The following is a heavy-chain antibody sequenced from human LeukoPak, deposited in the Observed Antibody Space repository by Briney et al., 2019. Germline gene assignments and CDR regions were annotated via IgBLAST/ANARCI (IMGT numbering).Heavy chain of an antibody. CDR3: ARASTTTTIFDS. CDR1: GSTFTTYW. D-gene: IGHD5/OR15-5a*01. J-gene: IGHJ4*02. V-gene: IGHV3-7*03. Sequence: GGSLRLSCAASGSTFTTYWMTWVRQAPGKGLEWVANIKQDGSETYYVDSVKGRFTISRDNAKNSLYLQMNSLRAEDTAVYYCARASTTTTIFDSWGQGALVTVSS. CDR2: IKQDGSET.